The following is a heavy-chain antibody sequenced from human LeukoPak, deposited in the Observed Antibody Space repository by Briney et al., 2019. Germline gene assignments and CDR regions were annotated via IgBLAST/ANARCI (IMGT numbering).Heavy chain of an antibody. CDR2: IYYSGST. J-gene: IGHJ5*02. D-gene: IGHD3-3*01. Sequence: SETLSLTCTVSGGSISSYYWSWIRQPPGKGLEWIGYIYYSGSTNYNPSLKSRVTISVDTSKNQFSLKLSSVTAADTAVYYCARGCYDFWSGYYTLSWFDPWGQGTLVTVSS. V-gene: IGHV4-59*01. CDR1: GGSISSYY. CDR3: ARGCYDFWSGYYTLSWFDP.